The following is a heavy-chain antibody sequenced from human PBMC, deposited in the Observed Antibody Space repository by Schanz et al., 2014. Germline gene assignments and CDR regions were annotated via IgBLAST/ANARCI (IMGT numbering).Heavy chain of an antibody. J-gene: IGHJ4*02. CDR1: GFTFSSYA. CDR2: ISNDGSIK. Sequence: QVQLLQFGGGVVQPGRSLRLSCAASGFTFSSYAMHWVRQAPGKVLEWVALISNDGSIKYYADSVEGRFTISRDNSRNTLYLQMNSLRTEDTAVYYCASPSGYSDYGTYFDFWGQGTLVTVSS. V-gene: IGHV3-30-3*01. CDR3: ASPSGYSDYGTYFDF. D-gene: IGHD5-12*01.